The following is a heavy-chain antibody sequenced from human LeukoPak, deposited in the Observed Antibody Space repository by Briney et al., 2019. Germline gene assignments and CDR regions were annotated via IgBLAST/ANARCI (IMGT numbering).Heavy chain of an antibody. D-gene: IGHD6-19*01. CDR2: IKQDGSDK. CDR3: ARDQQWLEPLYYYYGMDV. J-gene: IGHJ6*02. CDR1: GFTFSRYW. V-gene: IGHV3-7*01. Sequence: KPGGSLRLSCAASGFTFSRYWMSWVRQAPGKGLEWVANIKQDGSDKDYVDSVKGRFTISRDNAKNSLYLLMNSLRAEDTAVYYCARDQQWLEPLYYYYGMDVWGQGTTVTVSS.